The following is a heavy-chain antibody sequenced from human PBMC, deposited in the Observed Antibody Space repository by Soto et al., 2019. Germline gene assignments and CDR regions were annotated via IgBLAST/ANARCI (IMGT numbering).Heavy chain of an antibody. CDR2: INHAGST. CDR3: ARQSGPAYRYGMDI. V-gene: IGHV4-34*02. J-gene: IGHJ6*02. CDR1: GGSFSGYY. Sequence: QMQLQQWGAGLLKASETLSLTCSVSGGSFSGYYLAWIRQPPGKGLEWIGEINHAGSTKYHPSLMSRVVLSVDLSNTHFSLRLRSVTAADTAVYFCARQSGPAYRYGMDIWGQGTTVTVSS. D-gene: IGHD1-1*01.